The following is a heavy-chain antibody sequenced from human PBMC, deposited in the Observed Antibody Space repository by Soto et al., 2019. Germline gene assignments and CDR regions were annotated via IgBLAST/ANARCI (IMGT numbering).Heavy chain of an antibody. CDR3: ARHALGSSGWHYFDY. D-gene: IGHD6-19*01. Sequence: EVQLVQSGAEVKKPGESLRISCQGSGYSFSNHWVTWVRQMPGGGLEWMGKIGPTDSDTKYSPSLQGHVTMSFDTSISTAYLQWSTLKASDTAMSYCARHALGSSGWHYFDYWGQGTLVTVSS. CDR2: IGPTDSDT. V-gene: IGHV5-10-1*01. J-gene: IGHJ4*02. CDR1: GYSFSNHW.